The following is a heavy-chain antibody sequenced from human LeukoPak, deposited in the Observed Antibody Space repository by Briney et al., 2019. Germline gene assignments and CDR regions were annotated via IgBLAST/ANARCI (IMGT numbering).Heavy chain of an antibody. CDR3: ARGPHERSGYPDD. CDR1: GYTFNTYG. CDR2: ISPYNGNT. V-gene: IGHV1-18*01. J-gene: IGHJ4*02. Sequence: ASVKVSCKPSGYTFNTYGITWVGQAPGQGLEWMGWISPYNGNTNYAQNFQGRVTLTTDTSTSTAYMELRSLRSDDTAVYYCARGPHERSGYPDDWGQGTLVTVSS. D-gene: IGHD3-22*01.